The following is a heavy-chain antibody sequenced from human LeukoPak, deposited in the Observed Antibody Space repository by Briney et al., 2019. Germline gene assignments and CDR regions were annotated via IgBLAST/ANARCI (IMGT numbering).Heavy chain of an antibody. D-gene: IGHD3-10*01. CDR1: GYTFTGYN. V-gene: IGHV1-2*02. Sequence: ASVKVSCKASGYTFTGYNMHWVRQAPGQGLEWMGWINANSGGTNYAQKFQGRVTMTRDTSISTAFMGLSRLSSDDTAVYYCACASGNYYNGNYFDYWGQGTLVTVSS. CDR3: ACASGNYYNGNYFDY. CDR2: INANSGGT. J-gene: IGHJ4*02.